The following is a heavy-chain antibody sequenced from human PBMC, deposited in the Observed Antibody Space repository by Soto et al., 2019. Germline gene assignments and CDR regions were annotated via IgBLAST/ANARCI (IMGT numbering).Heavy chain of an antibody. CDR1: GFTFSSFG. CDR2: ISYEGNNI. D-gene: IGHD3-10*01. V-gene: IGHV3-30*18. J-gene: IGHJ4*02. CDR3: AKDRNYYGSGAYYAYFDY. Sequence: QVQLVESGGGVVQPGRSLRLSCAASGFTFSSFGMHWVRQAPGEGREWVAVISYEGNNIYYADSVKGRFTISRDNSKNTLFLQMNSLRAEDTAVYYCAKDRNYYGSGAYYAYFDYWGQGTLVTVSS.